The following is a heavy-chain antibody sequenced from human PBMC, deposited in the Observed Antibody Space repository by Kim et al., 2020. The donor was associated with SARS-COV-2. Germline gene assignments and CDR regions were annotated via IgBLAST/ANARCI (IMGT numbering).Heavy chain of an antibody. V-gene: IGHV3-33*01. CDR2: IWYDGSNT. CDR3: ARDRGGLAAAAVLPYIFYSYYYGMDV. Sequence: GGSLRLSCAASGFTFSSYGMHWVRQAPGKGLEWVAVIWYDGSNTYYADSVKGRFTISRDNSKNTLYLQMNSLRAEDTAVYYCARDRGGLAAAAVLPYIFYSYYYGMDVWGQGTTVTVSS. J-gene: IGHJ6*02. D-gene: IGHD6-13*01. CDR1: GFTFSSYG.